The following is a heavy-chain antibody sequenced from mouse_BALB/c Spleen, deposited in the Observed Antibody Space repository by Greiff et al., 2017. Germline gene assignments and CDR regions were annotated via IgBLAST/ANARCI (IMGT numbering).Heavy chain of an antibody. CDR1: GYTFTDYA. V-gene: IGHV1S137*01. CDR3: ARGPYYAIDY. J-gene: IGHJ4*01. CDR2: ISTYYGDA. Sequence: VKLMESGAELVRPGVSVKISCKGSGYTFTDYAMHWVKQSHAKSLEWIGVISTYYGDASYNQKFKGKATMTVDKSSSTAYMELARLTSGDSAIYYSARGPYYAIDYWGEGTSVTVSS.